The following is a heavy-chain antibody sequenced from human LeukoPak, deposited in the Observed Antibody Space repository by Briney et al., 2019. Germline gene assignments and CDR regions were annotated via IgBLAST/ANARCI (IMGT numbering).Heavy chain of an antibody. Sequence: SQTLSLTCTVSGASISSGGNSWSWLRQPPGKGPEWIGYISHGGNTYYTPSLKSRVTISVDWSKNQFSLKLNSVTAADTAVYYCARGVEGVYAFDIWGQGTMVTVSS. CDR2: ISHGGNT. CDR3: ARGVEGVYAFDI. V-gene: IGHV4-30-2*01. D-gene: IGHD6-13*01. J-gene: IGHJ3*02. CDR1: GASISSGGNS.